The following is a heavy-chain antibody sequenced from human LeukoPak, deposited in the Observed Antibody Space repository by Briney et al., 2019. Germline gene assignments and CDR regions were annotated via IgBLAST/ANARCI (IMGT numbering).Heavy chain of an antibody. CDR3: ARDLGITADGNSFAY. CDR2: IWFDGSYK. Sequence: PGGSLRLSCAASGFTFSDHGMHWVRQDPGRGVEWVAVIWFDGSYKYYADSVEGRFTVSRDNSKYTLSLQMNSLSVADTAVYYCARDLGITADGNSFAYWGQGTLVTVSS. J-gene: IGHJ4*02. CDR1: GFTFSDHG. D-gene: IGHD6-13*01. V-gene: IGHV3-33*01.